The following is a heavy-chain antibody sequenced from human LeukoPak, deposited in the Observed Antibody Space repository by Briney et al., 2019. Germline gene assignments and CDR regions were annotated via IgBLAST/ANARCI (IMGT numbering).Heavy chain of an antibody. CDR3: ATAYQYYDILTGPSALDY. Sequence: SETLSLTCAVSGGSISSSNWWSWVRQPPGKGLEWIGEIYHSGSTNYNPSLKSRVTISVDKSKNQFSLKLSSVTAEDTAVYYCATAYQYYDILTGPSALDYWGQGTLVTVSS. CDR2: IYHSGST. J-gene: IGHJ4*02. V-gene: IGHV4-4*02. CDR1: GGSISSSNW. D-gene: IGHD3-9*01.